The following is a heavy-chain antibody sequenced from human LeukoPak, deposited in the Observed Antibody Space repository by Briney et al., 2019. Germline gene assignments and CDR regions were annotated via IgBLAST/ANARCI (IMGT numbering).Heavy chain of an antibody. V-gene: IGHV4-39*01. CDR1: VGSLSSGSYY. D-gene: IGHD6-19*01. J-gene: IGHJ4*02. CDR2: IYYSGST. CDR3: ARRSGSANFDY. Sequence: SETLSPTCTVSVGSLSSGSYYWGWIRQPPGKGLEWIGSIYYSGSTYYNPSLKSRVTISVDTSKNQFSLKLRSVTAADTAVYYCARRSGSANFDYWGQGTLVTVSS.